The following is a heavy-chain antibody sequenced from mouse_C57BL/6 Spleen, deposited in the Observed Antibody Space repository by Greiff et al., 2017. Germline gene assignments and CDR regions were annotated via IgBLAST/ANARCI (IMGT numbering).Heavy chain of an antibody. D-gene: IGHD1-1*01. CDR1: GFTFSDYG. Sequence: EVKLVESGGGLVKPGGSLKLSCAASGFTFSDYGMHWVRQAPEKGLEWVAYISSGSSTIYYADTVKGRFTISRDNAKNTLFLQMTSLRSEDTAMYYCARRVVASEDYAMDYWGQGTSVTVSS. CDR2: ISSGSSTI. J-gene: IGHJ4*01. V-gene: IGHV5-17*01. CDR3: ARRVVASEDYAMDY.